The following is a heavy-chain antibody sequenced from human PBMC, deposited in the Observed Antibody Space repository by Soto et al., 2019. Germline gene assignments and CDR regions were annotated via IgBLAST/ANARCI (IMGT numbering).Heavy chain of an antibody. D-gene: IGHD6-19*01. CDR1: GFTFRDYA. J-gene: IGHJ4*02. CDR3: AKGGRQWLVTSDFNY. CDR2: VSHDGRNT. V-gene: IGHV3-30*18. Sequence: ESGGGVVQPGRSLRLSCAASGFTFRDYAMHWVRQAPGKGLEWVAVVSHDGRNTHYADSVKGRFTISRDSSKNTVSLEMTSLRAEETAVYYCAKGGRQWLVTSDFNYWGQGALVTVSS.